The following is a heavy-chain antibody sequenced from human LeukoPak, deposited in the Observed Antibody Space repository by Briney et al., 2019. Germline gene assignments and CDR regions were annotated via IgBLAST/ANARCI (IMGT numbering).Heavy chain of an antibody. CDR3: AKGVATFSDYFDY. CDR1: GFTFDDYA. Sequence: GGSLRLSCAASGFTFDDYAMHWVRQAPGKGLEWVAVIWYDGSNKYYADSVKGRFTISRDNSKNTLYLQMNSLRAEDTAVYYCAKGVATFSDYFDYWGQGTLVTVSS. V-gene: IGHV3-33*08. CDR2: IWYDGSNK. J-gene: IGHJ4*02. D-gene: IGHD5-12*01.